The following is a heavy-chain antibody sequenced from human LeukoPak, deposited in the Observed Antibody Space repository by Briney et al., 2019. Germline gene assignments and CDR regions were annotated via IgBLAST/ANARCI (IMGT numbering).Heavy chain of an antibody. V-gene: IGHV4-38-2*02. CDR1: GYSISSGYY. Sequence: SETLSLTCTVSGYSISSGYYWGWIRQPPGKGLEWIGSIYHSGSTYYNPSLKSRVTISVDTSKNQFSLKLSSVTAADTAVYYCARDGSRDCSSTSCFFYWFDPWGQGTLVTVSS. J-gene: IGHJ5*02. CDR2: IYHSGST. CDR3: ARDGSRDCSSTSCFFYWFDP. D-gene: IGHD2-2*01.